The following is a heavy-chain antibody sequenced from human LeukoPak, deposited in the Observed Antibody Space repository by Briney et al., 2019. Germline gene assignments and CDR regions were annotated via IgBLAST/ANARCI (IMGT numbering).Heavy chain of an antibody. CDR2: ISAYNGNT. V-gene: IGHV1-18*01. D-gene: IGHD3-3*01. Sequence: ASVKVPCKASGYTFTSYGISWVRQAPGQGLEWMGWISAYNGNTNYAQKLQGRVTMTTDTSTSTAYMELRSLRSDDTAVYYCARGGYDFWSGYSTAGDYWGQGTLVTVSS. J-gene: IGHJ4*02. CDR3: ARGGYDFWSGYSTAGDY. CDR1: GYTFTSYG.